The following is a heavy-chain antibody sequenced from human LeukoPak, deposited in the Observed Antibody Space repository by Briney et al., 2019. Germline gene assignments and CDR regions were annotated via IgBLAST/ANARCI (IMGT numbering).Heavy chain of an antibody. J-gene: IGHJ4*02. CDR2: IKQDGTEK. CDR1: GFTFTTYW. D-gene: IGHD3-22*01. Sequence: GGSLRLSCAASGFTFTTYWLGWVRQPPGKGLEWVANIKQDGTEKYYVDSVKGRFTISRDNAKNSLYLQMNSLRAEDTAVYYCARDLYRIVVVPHYFDYWGQGTLVTVSS. V-gene: IGHV3-7*01. CDR3: ARDLYRIVVVPHYFDY.